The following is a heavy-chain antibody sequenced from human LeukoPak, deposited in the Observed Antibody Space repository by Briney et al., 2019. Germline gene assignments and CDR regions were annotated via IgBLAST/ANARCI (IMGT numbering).Heavy chain of an antibody. Sequence: ASVKVSCKVSGYTLTELSMHWVRQAPGKGLEWMGGFDPEDGETIYAQKFQGRVTMTEDTSTDTAYMELSSLRSEDTAVYYCATVYSSSWYHIGHLHDYWGQGTLVTVSS. CDR2: FDPEDGET. CDR3: ATVYSSSWYHIGHLHDY. V-gene: IGHV1-24*01. J-gene: IGHJ4*02. CDR1: GYTLTELS. D-gene: IGHD6-13*01.